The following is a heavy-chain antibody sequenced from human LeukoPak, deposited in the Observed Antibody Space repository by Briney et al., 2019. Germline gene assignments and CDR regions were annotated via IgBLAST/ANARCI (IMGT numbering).Heavy chain of an antibody. J-gene: IGHJ5*02. CDR1: GYTFTTYY. Sequence: ASVKVSCKASGYTFTTYYIHWVRQAPGQGLEWMGIINPSGGGTSYAQKFQGRVTMTRDMSTSTVYMELSSLRSDDTAVFYCVRGKQWLVQNTGNWFDPWGQGTLVTVSS. V-gene: IGHV1-46*01. CDR2: INPSGGGT. CDR3: VRGKQWLVQNTGNWFDP. D-gene: IGHD6-19*01.